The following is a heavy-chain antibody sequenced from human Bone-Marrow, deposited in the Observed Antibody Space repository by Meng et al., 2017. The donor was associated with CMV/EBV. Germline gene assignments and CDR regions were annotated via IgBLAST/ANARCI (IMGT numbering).Heavy chain of an antibody. CDR3: VRGSILNYRVSFLEALYGMDV. CDR2: INPNNGIT. D-gene: IGHD3-3*01. V-gene: IGHV1-2*02. Sequence: ASVKVSCKASEYTFSGYYIYWVRQAPGQGLEWMGWINPNNGITNYAQNFQGRVTISTDDSTSTAYMELSSLRSEDTAVYYCVRGSILNYRVSFLEALYGMDVWGRGTTVTVSS. J-gene: IGHJ6*02. CDR1: EYTFSGYY.